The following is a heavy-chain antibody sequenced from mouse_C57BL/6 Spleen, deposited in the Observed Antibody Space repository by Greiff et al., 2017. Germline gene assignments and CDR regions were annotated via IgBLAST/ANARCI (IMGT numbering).Heavy chain of an antibody. CDR2: INPSTGGT. J-gene: IGHJ1*03. CDR3: ARKDYSYWYVDV. V-gene: IGHV1-42*01. D-gene: IGHD1-1*01. Sequence: VQLQQSGPELVKPGASVKISCKASGYSFTGYYMNWVKQSPEKSLEWIGEINPSTGGTTYNQKFKAKATLTVDKSSSTAYMQLKSLTSEDSAVYYCARKDYSYWYVDVWGTGTTVTVSS. CDR1: GYSFTGYY.